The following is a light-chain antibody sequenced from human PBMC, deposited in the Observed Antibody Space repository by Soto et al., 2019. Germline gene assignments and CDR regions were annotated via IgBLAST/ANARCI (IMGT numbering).Light chain of an antibody. V-gene: IGKV3-15*01. CDR3: QQYSNWPRT. Sequence: IVMTQSRATLSVAPGKRATLSCRASQSVSTNLAWYQQKPGQAPRLLIYGASTRATGIPARFSGSGSGTEFTLTVTSLQSEDFAVYFCQQYSNWPRTFGQGTKVDIK. CDR2: GAS. J-gene: IGKJ1*01. CDR1: QSVSTN.